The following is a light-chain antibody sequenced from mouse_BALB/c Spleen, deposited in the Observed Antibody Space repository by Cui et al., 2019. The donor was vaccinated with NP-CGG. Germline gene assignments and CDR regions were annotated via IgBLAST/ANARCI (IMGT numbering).Light chain of an antibody. CDR2: GTN. Sequence: QAVVTQESVLTTSPGETVTLTCRSSTGDVTTSNYANWVQEKPDHLFTGLIGGTNNRAPGVPARFSGSLIGDKAALTITGAQTEDEAIYFCALWYSNHWVFGGGTKLTVL. CDR1: TGDVTTSNY. J-gene: IGLJ1*01. V-gene: IGLV1*01. CDR3: ALWYSNHWV.